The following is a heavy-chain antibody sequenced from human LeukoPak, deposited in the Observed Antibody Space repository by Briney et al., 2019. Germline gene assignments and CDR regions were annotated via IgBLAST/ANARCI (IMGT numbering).Heavy chain of an antibody. V-gene: IGHV3-23*01. J-gene: IGHJ4*02. CDR1: GFTLSSNA. D-gene: IGHD3-10*01. CDR3: AKDYSYGSGSYYTFLGDY. CDR2: IIGSGGST. Sequence: HPRGSLRLSCAPSGFTLSSNAISWVRQAPGKGLEWVSSIIGSGGSTYYADSVKGRFTISRDNSKNTLYLQMNSLRAEDTAVYYCAKDYSYGSGSYYTFLGDYWGQGTLVTVSS.